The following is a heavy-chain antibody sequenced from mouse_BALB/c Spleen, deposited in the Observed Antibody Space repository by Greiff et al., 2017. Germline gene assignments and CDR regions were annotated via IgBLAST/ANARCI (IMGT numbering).Heavy chain of an antibody. D-gene: IGHD2-12*01. J-gene: IGHJ4*01. CDR1: GYSITSGYY. CDR2: ISYDGSN. Sequence: EVKLQESGPGLVKPSQSLSLTCSVTGYSITSGYYWNWIRQFPGNKLEWMGYISYDGSNNYNPSLKNRISITRDTSKNQFFLKLNSVTTEDTATYYCARLLGDYYAMDYWGQGTSVTVSS. CDR3: ARLLGDYYAMDY. V-gene: IGHV3-6*02.